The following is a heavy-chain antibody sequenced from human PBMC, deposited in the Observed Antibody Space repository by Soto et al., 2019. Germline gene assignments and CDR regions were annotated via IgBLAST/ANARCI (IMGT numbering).Heavy chain of an antibody. J-gene: IGHJ5*02. CDR3: ASPQKYCSSTSCYQGWFDP. V-gene: IGHV4-39*01. CDR1: GGSISSSSYY. CDR2: IYYSGST. Sequence: SETLSLTCTVSGGSISSSSYYRGWIRQPPGKGLEWIGSIYYSGSTYYNPSLKSRVTISVDTSKNQFSLKLSSVTAADTAVYYCASPQKYCSSTSCYQGWFDPWGQGTLVTVSS. D-gene: IGHD2-2*01.